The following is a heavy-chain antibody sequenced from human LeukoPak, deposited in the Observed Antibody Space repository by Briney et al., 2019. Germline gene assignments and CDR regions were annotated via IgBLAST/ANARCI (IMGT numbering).Heavy chain of an antibody. Sequence: GGSLRLSCAASGFTFSSYAMSWVRQAPGKGLEWVSAISGSGGSTYYADSVKGRFTISRDNAKNSLYLQMNSLRAEDTAVYYCAMVRGVIIPDYWGQGTLVTVSS. CDR2: ISGSGGST. CDR3: AMVRGVIIPDY. J-gene: IGHJ4*02. CDR1: GFTFSSYA. V-gene: IGHV3-23*01. D-gene: IGHD3-10*01.